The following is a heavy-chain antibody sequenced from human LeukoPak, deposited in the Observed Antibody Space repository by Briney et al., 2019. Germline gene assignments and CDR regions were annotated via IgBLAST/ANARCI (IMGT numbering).Heavy chain of an antibody. D-gene: IGHD1-7*01. Sequence: GGSLRLSCAASGFTFSSYAMHWVRQAPGKGLEWVAVISYDGSNKYYADSVKGRFTISRDNSKNTLYLQMNSLRAEDTAVYYCAKGGLAGTTSALDYWSQGTLVTVSS. CDR3: AKGGLAGTTSALDY. V-gene: IGHV3-30*07. J-gene: IGHJ4*02. CDR2: ISYDGSNK. CDR1: GFTFSSYA.